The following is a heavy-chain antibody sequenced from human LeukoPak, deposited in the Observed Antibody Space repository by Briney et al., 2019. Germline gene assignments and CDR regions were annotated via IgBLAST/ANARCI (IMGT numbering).Heavy chain of an antibody. J-gene: IGHJ4*02. CDR3: AREVGKRDFDY. V-gene: IGHV3-30*04. D-gene: IGHD1-26*01. Sequence: PGRSLRLSCAASGFTFSFYAIHWVRQAPGKGLEWVAVISSDGSNGYYADSVKGRFTISRDNPKNTLYLQMNSLRVEDTAVYYCAREVGKRDFDYWGQGTLVTVSS. CDR2: ISSDGSNG. CDR1: GFTFSFYA.